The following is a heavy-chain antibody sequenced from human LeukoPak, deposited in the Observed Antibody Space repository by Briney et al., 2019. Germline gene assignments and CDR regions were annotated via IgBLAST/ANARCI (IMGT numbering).Heavy chain of an antibody. CDR3: AGVALTYYYVSKGWFDP. CDR2: IYTSGST. V-gene: IGHV4-4*07. D-gene: IGHD3-22*01. Sequence: SETLSLTCTVSGGSISSYYWSWTRQPAGKGLEWIGRIYTSGSTNYNASLKSRVSMSVDTSKNQFSLKLSSVTAADTAVYYCAGVALTYYYVSKGWFDPWGQGTLVTVSS. CDR1: GGSISSYY. J-gene: IGHJ5*02.